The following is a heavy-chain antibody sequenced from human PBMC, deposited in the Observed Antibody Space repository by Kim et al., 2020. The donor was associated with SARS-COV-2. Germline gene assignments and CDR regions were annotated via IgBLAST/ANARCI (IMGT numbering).Heavy chain of an antibody. Sequence: SETLSLTCAIYGGSFSDYYWSWIRQPPGKGLEWFGEINHRGRTKYNPSLKSRVTISVYTSKNQFSLKLRSVTAADTAVYYCASLHQLRAVTGAFDVWGQGTMVTVSS. CDR1: GGSFSDYY. CDR3: ASLHQLRAVTGAFDV. J-gene: IGHJ3*01. V-gene: IGHV4-34*01. CDR2: INHRGRT. D-gene: IGHD4-17*01.